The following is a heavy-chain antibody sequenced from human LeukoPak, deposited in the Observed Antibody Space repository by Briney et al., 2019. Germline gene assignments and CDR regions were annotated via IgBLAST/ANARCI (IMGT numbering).Heavy chain of an antibody. V-gene: IGHV4-4*07. CDR2: IYTRGST. CDR1: GGSISGYY. D-gene: IGHD3-16*01. J-gene: IGHJ5*02. CDR3: ARASPTTNKGAYGWFDP. Sequence: SETLSLTCTVSGGSISGYYWSWIRQPAGKGLEWIGRIYTRGSTNYNPSLKSRVTMPVDTSKNQFSLRLSSVTAADTAVYYCARASPTTNKGAYGWFDPWGQGTLVTVSS.